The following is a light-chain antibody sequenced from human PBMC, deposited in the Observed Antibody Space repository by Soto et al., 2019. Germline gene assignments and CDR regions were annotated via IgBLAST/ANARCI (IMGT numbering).Light chain of an antibody. V-gene: IGKV1-6*01. CDR3: LQDYVYPWT. Sequence: AIQVTQSPSSLSASVGDRVTISCRASQGIGNDLGWYQQKPGQAPTLLIYEASTLQTGVASRFSGSGSGTDFTLTISSLQPEDFATYYCLQDYVYPWTFGQGTKVEVK. J-gene: IGKJ1*01. CDR1: QGIGND. CDR2: EAS.